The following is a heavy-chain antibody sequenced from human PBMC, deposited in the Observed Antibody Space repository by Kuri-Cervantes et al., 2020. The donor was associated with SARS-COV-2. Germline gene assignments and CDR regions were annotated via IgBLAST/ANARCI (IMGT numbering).Heavy chain of an antibody. D-gene: IGHD1-26*01. CDR3: ARVRSPQYKDKTGVGSGPFDY. J-gene: IGHJ4*02. Sequence: SVKVSCKASGGTFSSYAISWVRQAPGQGLEWMGGIIPIFGTANYAQKFQGRVTITADESTSTAYMELSSLRSDDTAVYYCARVRSPQYKDKTGVGSGPFDYWGQGTLVTVSS. CDR1: GGTFSSYA. CDR2: IIPIFGTA. V-gene: IGHV1-69*13.